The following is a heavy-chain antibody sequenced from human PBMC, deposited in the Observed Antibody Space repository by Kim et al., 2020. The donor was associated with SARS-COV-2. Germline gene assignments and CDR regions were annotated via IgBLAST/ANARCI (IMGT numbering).Heavy chain of an antibody. CDR1: GYSFTSYW. Sequence: GESLKISCKGSGYSFTSYWISWVRQMPGKGLEWMGRIDPSDSYTNYSPSFQGHVTISADKSISTAYLQWSSLKASDTAMYYCARHRSSGWYSLLGSLDPWGQGTLVTVSS. J-gene: IGHJ5*02. CDR3: ARHRSSGWYSLLGSLDP. D-gene: IGHD6-19*01. CDR2: IDPSDSYT. V-gene: IGHV5-10-1*01.